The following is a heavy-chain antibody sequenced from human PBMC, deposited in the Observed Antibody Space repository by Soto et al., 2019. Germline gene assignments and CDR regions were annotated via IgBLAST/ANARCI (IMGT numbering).Heavy chain of an antibody. Sequence: QVQLVQSGAEVKKPGASVKVSCKASGYTFTSYYMHWVRQAPGQGLEWMGIINPSGGSTSYAQKFQGRVTMTRDTSTSTVDMELSSLRSEDTAVYYCARAKGSYDSSGYYSQRLRYWGQGTLVTVSS. V-gene: IGHV1-46*01. CDR1: GYTFTSYY. J-gene: IGHJ4*02. CDR2: INPSGGST. D-gene: IGHD3-22*01. CDR3: ARAKGSYDSSGYYSQRLRY.